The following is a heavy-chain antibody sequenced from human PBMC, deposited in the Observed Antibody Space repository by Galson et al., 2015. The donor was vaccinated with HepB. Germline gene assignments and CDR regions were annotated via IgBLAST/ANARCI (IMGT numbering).Heavy chain of an antibody. V-gene: IGHV3-21*01. CDR3: ARIDYCTSASCFAQRHHYYYMDV. J-gene: IGHJ6*03. D-gene: IGHD2-2*01. CDR1: GFTFSNYD. CDR2: ISRISNYI. Sequence: SLRLSCAASGFTFSNYDMNWVRQAPGKGLEWVSSISRISNYIYYADSVKGRFTISRDNAKNSLYLQMNSLRAEDTAVYYCARIDYCTSASCFAQRHHYYYMDVWGKGTTVTVSS.